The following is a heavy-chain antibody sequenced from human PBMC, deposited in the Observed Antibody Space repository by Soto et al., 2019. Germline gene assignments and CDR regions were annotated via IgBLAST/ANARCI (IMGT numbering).Heavy chain of an antibody. Sequence: SLRLSCSASVFTCSDYYMSWIRQAPGKGLEWVSYISSSSSYTNYADSVKGRFTISRDNAKNSLYLQMNSLRAEDTAVYYCARYGALFSSSSGYFDYWGQGTLVTVSS. J-gene: IGHJ4*02. CDR1: VFTCSDYY. V-gene: IGHV3-11*06. CDR3: ARYGALFSSSSGYFDY. CDR2: ISSSSSYT. D-gene: IGHD6-6*01.